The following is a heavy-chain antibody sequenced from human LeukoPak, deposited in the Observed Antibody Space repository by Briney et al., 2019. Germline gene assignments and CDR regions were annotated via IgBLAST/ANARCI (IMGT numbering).Heavy chain of an antibody. CDR1: GFTFSSYA. CDR2: ISGSGGST. V-gene: IGHV3-23*01. CDR3: AKTTYYDSSGYYVRYFDL. J-gene: IGHJ2*01. D-gene: IGHD3-22*01. Sequence: GGSLRLSCAASGFTFSSYAMSWVRQAPGEGLGGVSDISGSGGSTYYADSVKGRFAISRDNSKNTLYLQMNSLRAEDTAVYYCAKTTYYDSSGYYVRYFDLWGRGTLVTVSS.